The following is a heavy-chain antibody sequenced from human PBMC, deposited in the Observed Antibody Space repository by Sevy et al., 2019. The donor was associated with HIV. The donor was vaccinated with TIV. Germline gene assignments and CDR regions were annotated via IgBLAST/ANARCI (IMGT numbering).Heavy chain of an antibody. Sequence: ASVKVSCKASGYTFITYAMNWVRQAPGQGLEWMGWINTNTGNPTYAQGFTGRFVLSLDTSVSTAYLQISSLKAEDTAVYYCARDITMVRGVPRWFDPWGQGTLVTVSS. V-gene: IGHV7-4-1*02. CDR1: GYTFITYA. D-gene: IGHD3-10*01. CDR2: INTNTGNP. CDR3: ARDITMVRGVPRWFDP. J-gene: IGHJ5*02.